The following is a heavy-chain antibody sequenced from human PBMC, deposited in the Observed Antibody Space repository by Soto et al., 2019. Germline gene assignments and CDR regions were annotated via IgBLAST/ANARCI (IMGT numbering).Heavy chain of an antibody. V-gene: IGHV3-11*06. CDR3: ARDRVAAATYYYSGMDV. CDR1: GFTFSDYY. CDR2: ISSSSSYT. J-gene: IGHJ6*02. Sequence: PGGPLRLSCAASGFTFSDYYMSWIRQTPGKGLEWLSYISSSSSYTKYADSVKGRFTISRDNARNSLYLQLYSLRVEDTAVYFCARDRVAAATYYYSGMDVWGQGTTVTVSS. D-gene: IGHD6-25*01.